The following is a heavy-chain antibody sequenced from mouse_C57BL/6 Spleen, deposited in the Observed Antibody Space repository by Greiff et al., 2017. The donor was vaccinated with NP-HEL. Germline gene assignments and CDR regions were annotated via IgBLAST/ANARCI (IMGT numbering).Heavy chain of an antibody. CDR3: ARAPFITAVVGEDYFDY. D-gene: IGHD1-1*01. V-gene: IGHV1-9*01. J-gene: IGHJ2*01. CDR1: GYTFTGYW. CDR2: ILPGSGST. Sequence: QVQLQQSGAELMKPGASVKLSCKATGYTFTGYWIEWVKQRPGHGLEWIGEILPGSGSTNYNEKFKGKATFTADTSSNTAYMQLSSLTTEDSAIYYCARAPFITAVVGEDYFDYWGQGTTLTVSS.